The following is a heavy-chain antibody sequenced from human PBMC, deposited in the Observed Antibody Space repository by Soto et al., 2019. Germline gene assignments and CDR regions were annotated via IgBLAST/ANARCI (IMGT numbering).Heavy chain of an antibody. CDR3: ARDRGNYYYMDV. CDR2: IYSGGST. Sequence: EVQLVESGGGLVQPGGSLRLSCAASGFTVSSNYMSWVRQAPGKGLEWVSVIYSGGSTYYADSAKGRFTISRDNSKNTLYLQMNSLRAEDTAVYYCARDRGNYYYMDVWGKGTTVTVSS. J-gene: IGHJ6*03. CDR1: GFTVSSNY. V-gene: IGHV3-66*01.